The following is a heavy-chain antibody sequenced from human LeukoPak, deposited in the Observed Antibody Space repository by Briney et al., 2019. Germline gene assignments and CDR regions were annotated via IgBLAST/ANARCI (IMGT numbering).Heavy chain of an antibody. CDR2: IDHSGST. CDR3: ARERGYGSRYSSSTSCPIDY. J-gene: IGHJ4*02. D-gene: IGHD2-2*01. CDR1: GVSFSGYY. V-gene: IGHV4-34*01. Sequence: PSESLSLTCAVSGVSFSGYYWSWIRQPPGKGLEWIGEIDHSGSTNYNPSLKSRVTISVDTSKNQFSLKLSSETAADTAVYYCARERGYGSRYSSSTSCPIDYWGQGTLVTVS.